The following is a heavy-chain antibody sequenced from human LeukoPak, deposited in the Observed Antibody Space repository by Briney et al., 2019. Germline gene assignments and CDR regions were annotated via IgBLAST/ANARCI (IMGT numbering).Heavy chain of an antibody. CDR3: SEGYFEPFAH. V-gene: IGHV4-59*02. CDR2: LSYTGKT. CDR1: GASVSNSH. D-gene: IGHD2/OR15-2a*01. J-gene: IGHJ4*02. Sequence: PSETLSPICAVSGASVSNSHWNWIRQFPGKGLEWIGCLSYTGKTDYNPSLSSRVTISLGTSNNQVSLKLKSVTAADTAVYYCSEGYFEPFAHWGPGTLVTVSS.